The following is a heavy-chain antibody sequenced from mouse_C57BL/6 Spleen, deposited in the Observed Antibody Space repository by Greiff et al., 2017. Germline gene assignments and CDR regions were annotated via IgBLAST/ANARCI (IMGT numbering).Heavy chain of an antibody. V-gene: IGHV1-50*01. Sequence: VQLQQPGAELVKPGASVKLSCKASGYTFTSYWMQWVKQRPGQGLEWIGEIDPSDSYTNYNQKLKGKATLTVDTSSSTAYMQLSSLTSEDSAVYYCARHYGSSPYFDYWGQGTTLTVSS. D-gene: IGHD1-1*01. CDR1: GYTFTSYW. CDR3: ARHYGSSPYFDY. J-gene: IGHJ2*01. CDR2: IDPSDSYT.